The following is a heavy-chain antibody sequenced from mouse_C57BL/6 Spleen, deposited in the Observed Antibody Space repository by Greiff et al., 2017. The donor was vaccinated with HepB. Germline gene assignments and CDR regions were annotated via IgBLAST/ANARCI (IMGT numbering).Heavy chain of an antibody. Sequence: VQLQQSGAELVRPGTSVKVSCKASGYAFTNYLIEWVKQRPGQGLEWIGVINPGSGGTNYNEKFKGKATLTADKSSSTAYMQLSSLTSEDSAVYFCARGRYYYSNVFAYWGQGTLVTVSA. J-gene: IGHJ3*01. CDR1: GYAFTNYL. CDR3: ARGRYYYSNVFAY. D-gene: IGHD2-5*01. CDR2: INPGSGGT. V-gene: IGHV1-54*01.